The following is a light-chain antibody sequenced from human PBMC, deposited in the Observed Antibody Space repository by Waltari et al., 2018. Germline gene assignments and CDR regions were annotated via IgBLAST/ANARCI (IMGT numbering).Light chain of an antibody. J-gene: IGLJ2*01. CDR3: QSYDSSLSGSA. CDR1: SSHFGAAYD. Sequence: SVLTPPPSVSGAPGQRVPISFTGSSSHFGAAYDVPRYQHLPGTAPKLLIYGNTNRPSGVPDRFSGSKSGTSASLAITGLQSEDEADYYCQSYDSSLSGSAFGGGTKLTVL. V-gene: IGLV1-40*01. CDR2: GNT.